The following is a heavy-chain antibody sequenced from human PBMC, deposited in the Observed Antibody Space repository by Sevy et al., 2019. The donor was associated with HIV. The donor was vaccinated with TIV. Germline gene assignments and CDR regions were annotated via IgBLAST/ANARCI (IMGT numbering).Heavy chain of an antibody. J-gene: IGHJ4*02. V-gene: IGHV3-73*01. CDR3: TTDSDYCRSTSCHYYFDN. CDR1: GFTFSGSA. Sequence: GESLRLSCAASGFTFSGSALHWVRQASGKGLEWVARIRMKGNSYAKAYAASVKGRFTISRDDSKNSGYLQMNSLKTEDTAVYYCTTDSDYCRSTSCHYYFDNWGQGTLVTVSS. D-gene: IGHD2-2*01. CDR2: IRMKGNSYAK.